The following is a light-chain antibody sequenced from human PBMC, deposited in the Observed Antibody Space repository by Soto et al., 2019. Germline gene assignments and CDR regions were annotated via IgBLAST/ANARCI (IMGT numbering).Light chain of an antibody. CDR3: QHGSDWPPFT. V-gene: IGKV3-11*01. CDR2: DAS. Sequence: EIVLTQSPARLSLSPGERATLSCRASQSVNSNLAWYQHKPGQAPRLLIYDASNRATSIPARFSGSGSGTEFTLTVSSVEPEDFAVYYCQHGSDWPPFTFGQGTRLE. CDR1: QSVNSN. J-gene: IGKJ5*01.